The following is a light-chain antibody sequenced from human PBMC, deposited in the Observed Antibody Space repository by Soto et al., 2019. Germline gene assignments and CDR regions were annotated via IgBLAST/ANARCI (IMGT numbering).Light chain of an antibody. CDR1: QAIGSW. J-gene: IGKJ4*01. V-gene: IGKV1D-16*01. Sequence: DIQMTQSPSSLSASVGDRVTITCRASQAIGSWLAWYQQKPGKAPTSLIYDASNLQTEVPSSFSGRGSGTDFTRTISGLQPEDSATYYCHQYNSYPLTFGGGTMVEIK. CDR3: HQYNSYPLT. CDR2: DAS.